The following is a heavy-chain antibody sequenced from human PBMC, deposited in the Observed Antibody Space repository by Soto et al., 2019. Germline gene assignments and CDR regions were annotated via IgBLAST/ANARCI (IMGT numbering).Heavy chain of an antibody. Sequence: QVQVVESGGGVVQAGRSLRLSCEVSGFTFSRYGMHWVRQAPGKGLERVAFIWYDGSNKNYGDSVKGRFTVSRDDLKNTVYLQMKSLRAEDTAVYYCARDLKFVAIVSTIVPQYSFSGMDVWGQGTTVTVSS. CDR1: GFTFSRYG. CDR2: IWYDGSNK. D-gene: IGHD5-12*01. J-gene: IGHJ6*02. CDR3: ARDLKFVAIVSTIVPQYSFSGMDV. V-gene: IGHV3-33*01.